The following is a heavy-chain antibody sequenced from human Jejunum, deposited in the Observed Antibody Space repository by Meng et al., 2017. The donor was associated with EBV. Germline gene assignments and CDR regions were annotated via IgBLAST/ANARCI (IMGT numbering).Heavy chain of an antibody. CDR3: ARAEVPAARQVGYFDC. V-gene: IGHV3-33*01. CDR1: GFTFNNSG. Sequence: GESGAGLVPPGGSLRLSGAASGFTFNNSGMHWVRQAPGKGLEWVPVIWYDGSNENYADSVKGRFTISRDSSKNTLYLQMNSLRAEDTAMYYCARAEVPAARQVGYFDCRGQGTLVTVSS. CDR2: IWYDGSNE. J-gene: IGHJ4*02. D-gene: IGHD2-2*01.